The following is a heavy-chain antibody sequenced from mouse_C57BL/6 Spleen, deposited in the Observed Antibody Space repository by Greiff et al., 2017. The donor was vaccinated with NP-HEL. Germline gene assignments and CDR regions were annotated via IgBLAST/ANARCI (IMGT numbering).Heavy chain of an antibody. J-gene: IGHJ2*01. Sequence: VQLKESGPELVKPGASVKISCKASGYSFTGYYMNWVKQSPEKSLEWIGEINPSTGGTTYNQKFKAKATLTVDKSSSTAYMQLKSLTSEDSAVYYCARRGPIYYGNYFDYWGQGTTLTVSS. V-gene: IGHV1-42*01. CDR3: ARRGPIYYGNYFDY. CDR1: GYSFTGYY. D-gene: IGHD2-1*01. CDR2: INPSTGGT.